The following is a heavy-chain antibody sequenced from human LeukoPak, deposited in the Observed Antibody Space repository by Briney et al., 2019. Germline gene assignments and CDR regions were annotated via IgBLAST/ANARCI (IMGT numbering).Heavy chain of an antibody. V-gene: IGHV4-39*01. CDR2: IYYSGST. CDR1: GGSISSSSYY. J-gene: IGHJ4*02. D-gene: IGHD1-7*01. Sequence: SETLSLTCTVSGGSISSSSYYWGWIRQPPGKGLEWIGSIYYSGSTYYNPSLKSRVTISVDTSKNQFSLKLSSVTAADTAVYYCAILRVELGSYYFDYWGQGTLVTVSS. CDR3: AILRVELGSYYFDY.